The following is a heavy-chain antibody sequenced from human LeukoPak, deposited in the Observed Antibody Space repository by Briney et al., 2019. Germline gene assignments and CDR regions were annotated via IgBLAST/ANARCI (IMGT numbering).Heavy chain of an antibody. CDR3: ARKSGGRFGELLFGY. CDR1: GGSISSTSYY. CDR2: VYYSGNT. J-gene: IGHJ4*02. V-gene: IGHV4-39*01. Sequence: PSETLSLTCTVSGGSISSTSYYWGWLRQPPGKGLEWIGSVYYSGNTYYNPSLMSRVTISVDTSKNQFSLKLSSVTAADTAVYYCARKSGGRFGELLFGYWGQGTLVTVSS. D-gene: IGHD3-10*01.